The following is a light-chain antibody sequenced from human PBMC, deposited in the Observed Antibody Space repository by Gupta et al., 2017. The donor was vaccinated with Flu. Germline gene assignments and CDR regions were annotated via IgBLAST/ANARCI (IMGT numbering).Light chain of an antibody. V-gene: IGKV2-28*01. CDR2: LGS. Sequence: DIVMTQSPLSLPVTPGEPACLSCRSNQSRLHSNGYNYLDWYLQKPGQSPKLLIYLGSNRASGVPDRFSGSGSGTDFTLKISRVEAEDVGVYYCRQDLPTPLTFGHGTKVDIK. J-gene: IGKJ3*01. CDR3: RQDLPTPLT. CDR1: QSRLHSNGYNY.